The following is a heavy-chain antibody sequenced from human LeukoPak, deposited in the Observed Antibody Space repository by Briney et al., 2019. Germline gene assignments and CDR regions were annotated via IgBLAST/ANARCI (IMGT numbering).Heavy chain of an antibody. J-gene: IGHJ6*03. V-gene: IGHV1-46*01. CDR3: AKDQSSDWYGYYYYYMDV. Sequence: ASVKVSCKASGYSFSTHWMHWVRQAPGQGLEWMGIINPSGGFTSYAQKLQGRVTVTRDMSTSTVYMELSNLRSEDTAVYYCAKDQSSDWYGYYYYYMDVWGKGTTVTISS. D-gene: IGHD6-19*01. CDR1: GYSFSTHW. CDR2: INPSGGFT.